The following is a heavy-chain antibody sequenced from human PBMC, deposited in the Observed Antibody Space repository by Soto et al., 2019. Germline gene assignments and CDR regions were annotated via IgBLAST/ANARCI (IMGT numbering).Heavy chain of an antibody. Sequence: EVQLLESGGDLVQPGGSLRLSCAASGFTFRNYWMHWVRRLPGKGLVWVSRINPDGSATNYADSVKGRFTVSRDNARNMQYLQMNSLRAEDTAVYYCARDGGGSWGQGILVTVSS. J-gene: IGHJ5*02. CDR3: ARDGGGS. V-gene: IGHV3-74*01. D-gene: IGHD2-15*01. CDR1: GFTFRNYW. CDR2: INPDGSAT.